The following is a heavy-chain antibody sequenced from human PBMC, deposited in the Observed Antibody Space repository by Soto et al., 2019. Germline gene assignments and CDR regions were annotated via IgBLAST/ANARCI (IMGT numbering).Heavy chain of an antibody. D-gene: IGHD6-19*01. CDR2: ISPGGDRI. Sequence: EVQLVESGGGLVQPGGSLRLSCVASGFMFDSYAMNWVRQAPGKGLEWVSYISPGGDRIYYAESLKGRITISRDNARNSLSLQINILSDEDTAVYYCTKIADSAGWGVDFWGQGTLVTVSS. J-gene: IGHJ4*02. CDR1: GFMFDSYA. V-gene: IGHV3-48*02. CDR3: TKIADSAGWGVDF.